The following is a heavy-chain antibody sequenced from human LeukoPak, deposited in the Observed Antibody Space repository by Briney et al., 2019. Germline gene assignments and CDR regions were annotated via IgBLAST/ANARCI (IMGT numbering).Heavy chain of an antibody. D-gene: IGHD6-13*01. J-gene: IGHJ4*02. Sequence: ETLSLTCAVYGGSFSGYYWSWIRQPPGKGLEWVSAISNSGTSTYYADFVKGRFTISRDNSKNTLFLQMNTLRPEDTAVYYCAKALSSSWSRGRYFDSWGQGTLVTVSS. CDR3: AKALSSSWSRGRYFDS. CDR1: GGSFSGYY. CDR2: ISNSGTST. V-gene: IGHV3-23*01.